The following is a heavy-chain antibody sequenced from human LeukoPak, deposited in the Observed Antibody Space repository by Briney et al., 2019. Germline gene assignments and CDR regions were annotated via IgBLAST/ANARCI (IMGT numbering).Heavy chain of an antibody. CDR3: AREPPRGGNSLRAPLNTFDY. J-gene: IGHJ4*02. V-gene: IGHV4-38-2*02. CDR2: IYHSGST. CDR1: GYSISSGYY. Sequence: ASETLSLTCTVSGYSISSGYYWGWIRQPPGEGLEWIGSIYHSGSTYYNPSLKSRVTISVDTSKNQFSLKLSAVTAAAAAVYYCAREPPRGGNSLRAPLNTFDYWGQGTLVTVSS. D-gene: IGHD4-23*01.